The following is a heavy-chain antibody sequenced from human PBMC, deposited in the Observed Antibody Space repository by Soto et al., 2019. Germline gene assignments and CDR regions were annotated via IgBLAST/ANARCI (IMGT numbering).Heavy chain of an antibody. CDR1: GFTFSSYG. Sequence: GGSLRLSCAAAGFTFSSYGMHSVRQAPGKGLEWVAVIWYDGSNKYYADSVKGRFTISRDNSKNTLYLQMNSLRAEDTAVYYCARDSYDILTGYSTSYYYYGMDVWGQGTTVTVSS. CDR2: IWYDGSNK. D-gene: IGHD3-9*01. CDR3: ARDSYDILTGYSTSYYYYGMDV. J-gene: IGHJ6*02. V-gene: IGHV3-33*01.